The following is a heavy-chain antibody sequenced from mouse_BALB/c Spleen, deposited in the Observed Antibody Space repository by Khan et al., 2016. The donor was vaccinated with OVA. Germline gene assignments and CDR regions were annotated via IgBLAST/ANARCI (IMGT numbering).Heavy chain of an antibody. D-gene: IGHD3-3*01. CDR3: AREEAVDHFDH. CDR1: GYIFTSYW. J-gene: IGHJ2*01. Sequence: QVQLQQSGAELVRPGASVKLSCKTSGYIFTSYWIHWVKQRSGQGLEWIARIYPGTDNSYYTEKFKDKATLTADKSSSTAYMQLSSLKSEDSDVYFCAREEAVDHFDHWGQGTTLTVSS. CDR2: IYPGTDNS. V-gene: IGHV1S132*01.